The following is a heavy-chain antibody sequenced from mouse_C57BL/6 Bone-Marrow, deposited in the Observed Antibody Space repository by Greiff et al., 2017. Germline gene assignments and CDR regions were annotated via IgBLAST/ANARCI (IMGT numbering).Heavy chain of an antibody. CDR1: GYTFTSYD. CDR2: IYPRDGST. D-gene: IGHD1-1*01. J-gene: IGHJ1*03. V-gene: IGHV1-85*01. Sequence: LVESGPELVKPGASVKLSCKASGYTFTSYDINWVKQRPGQGLELIGWIYPRDGSTKYNEKFKGKATLTVDTSSSTAYMELHSLTSEDSAVYFCARDYGSSYWYFDVWGTGTTVTVSS. CDR3: ARDYGSSYWYFDV.